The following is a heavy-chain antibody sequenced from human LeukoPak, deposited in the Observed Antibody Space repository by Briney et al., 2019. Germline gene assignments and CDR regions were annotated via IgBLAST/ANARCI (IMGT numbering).Heavy chain of an antibody. CDR3: ARDLRNYYDILTAPATHGAHFDY. CDR2: INPNSGGT. J-gene: IGHJ4*02. CDR1: GYTFTGYY. V-gene: IGHV1-2*02. Sequence: ASVKVSCKASGYTFTGYYMHWVRQAPGQGLEWMGWINPNSGGTNYAQKFQGRVTMTRDTSISTAYMELSRLRSDDTAVYYCARDLRNYYDILTAPATHGAHFDYWGQGTLVTVSS. D-gene: IGHD3-9*01.